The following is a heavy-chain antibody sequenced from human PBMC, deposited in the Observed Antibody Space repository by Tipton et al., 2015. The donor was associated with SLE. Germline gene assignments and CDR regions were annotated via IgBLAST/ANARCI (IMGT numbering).Heavy chain of an antibody. V-gene: IGHV4-39*07. J-gene: IGHJ5*02. CDR1: GGSISSSSYY. CDR3: ARGYCSSTSCYGVWFDP. D-gene: IGHD2-2*01. Sequence: TLSLTCTVSGGSISSSSYYWGWIRQPPGKGLEWIGSIYYSGSTYYNPSLKSRVTISVDTSKNQFSLKLSSVTAADTAVYYCARGYCSSTSCYGVWFDPWGQGTLVTVSS. CDR2: IYYSGST.